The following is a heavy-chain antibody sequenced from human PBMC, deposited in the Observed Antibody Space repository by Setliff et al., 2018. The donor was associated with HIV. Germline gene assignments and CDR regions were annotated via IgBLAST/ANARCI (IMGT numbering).Heavy chain of an antibody. CDR2: IYSTDTT. CDR3: ARHGTWNSQRFHFDY. Sequence: SETLSLTCTVSAVSIGGYSWSWIRQSPGKGLEWIGSIYSTDTTNHNPSLESRVTISVDKSKDQFSLKLNSVTAADTAVYYCARHGTWNSQRFHFDYWGQGTPVTVSS. D-gene: IGHD1-7*01. V-gene: IGHV4-4*09. J-gene: IGHJ4*02. CDR1: AVSIGGYS.